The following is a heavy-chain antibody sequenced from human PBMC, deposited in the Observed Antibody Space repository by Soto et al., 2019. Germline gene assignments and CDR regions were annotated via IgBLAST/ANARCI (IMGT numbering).Heavy chain of an antibody. CDR2: ISGSGGST. CDR1: GFTFSSYA. V-gene: IGHV3-23*01. J-gene: IGHJ4*02. CDR3: AKDNYQIAARFLDY. D-gene: IGHD6-6*01. Sequence: LRLSCAASGFTFSSYAMSWVRQAPGKGLEWVSAISGSGGSTYYADSVKGRFTISRDNSKNTLYLQMNSLRAEDTAVYYCAKDNYQIAARFLDYWGQGTLVTVSS.